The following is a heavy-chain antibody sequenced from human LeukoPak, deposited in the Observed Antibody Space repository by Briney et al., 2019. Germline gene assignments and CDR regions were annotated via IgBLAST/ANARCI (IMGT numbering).Heavy chain of an antibody. CDR3: ARAHGSGWYGRGFWFDP. V-gene: IGHV4-59*01. CDR2: IYYSGST. CDR1: GVSLSGYY. J-gene: IGHJ5*02. D-gene: IGHD6-19*01. Sequence: SETLSLTCAVYGVSLSGYYWSWIRQPPGKGLEWIGYIYYSGSTNYNPSLKSRVTISVDTSKNQFSLKLSSVTAADTAVYYCARAHGSGWYGRGFWFDPWGQGTLVTVSS.